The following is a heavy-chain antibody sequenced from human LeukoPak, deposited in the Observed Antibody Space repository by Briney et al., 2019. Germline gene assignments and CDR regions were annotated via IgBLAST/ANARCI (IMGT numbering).Heavy chain of an antibody. CDR1: GFTFSDYW. J-gene: IGHJ4*02. D-gene: IGHD1-26*01. CDR2: VGRDGSEK. Sequence: PGGSLRLSCAASGFTFSDYWMIWVRQVPGKGLEWVANVGRDGSEKNYVDSVEGRFTISRDNAKKSLDLEMNSLRVEDTALYYCAKVGTWELQRVFENWGQGTLVTVSS. CDR3: AKVGTWELQRVFEN. V-gene: IGHV3-7*01.